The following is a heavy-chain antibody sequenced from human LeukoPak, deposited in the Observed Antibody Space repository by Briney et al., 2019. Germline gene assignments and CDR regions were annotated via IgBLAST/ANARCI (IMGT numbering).Heavy chain of an antibody. CDR1: GFSFTTYG. Sequence: PGGSLRLSCAASGFSFTTYGMHWVRQAPGKGLEWVAMISDDGNKIYYADSVKGRFTVSRDNSKNTLSMQMNSLRVEDTAVYYCAKEVTSLDDWGQGALVTVSS. V-gene: IGHV3-30*02. J-gene: IGHJ4*02. D-gene: IGHD2-21*02. CDR2: ISDDGNKI. CDR3: AKEVTSLDD.